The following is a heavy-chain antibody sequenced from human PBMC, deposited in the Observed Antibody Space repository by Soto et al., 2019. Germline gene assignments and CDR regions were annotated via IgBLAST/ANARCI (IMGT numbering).Heavy chain of an antibody. Sequence: PSETLSLTCTVSGGSITSIASYWGWIRQPPGKGLEWIGTIFYSGSTYYNPSLQSRVTISVDTSKSQFSLKLTSVTAADTAVYYCARHSKSVNYGSGSYSSDSWGQGTLVTVSS. D-gene: IGHD3-10*01. CDR3: ARHSKSVNYGSGSYSSDS. V-gene: IGHV4-39*01. CDR2: IFYSGST. CDR1: GGSITSIASY. J-gene: IGHJ4*02.